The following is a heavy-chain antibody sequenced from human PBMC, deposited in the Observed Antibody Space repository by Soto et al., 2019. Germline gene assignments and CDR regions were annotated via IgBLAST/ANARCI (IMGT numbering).Heavy chain of an antibody. Sequence: QVQLQQWGAGLLKPSETLSLTCAVYGGSFSGSYWSWIRQPPGKGLEWIGEVNPSGSTNYNPSLKSRVTISVDTSKNHFSLNLSSVTAADTAVYYCARGPYCSSTRCTYWYFDLWGRGTLVTVSS. J-gene: IGHJ2*01. V-gene: IGHV4-34*01. D-gene: IGHD2-2*01. CDR3: ARGPYCSSTRCTYWYFDL. CDR2: VNPSGST. CDR1: GGSFSGSY.